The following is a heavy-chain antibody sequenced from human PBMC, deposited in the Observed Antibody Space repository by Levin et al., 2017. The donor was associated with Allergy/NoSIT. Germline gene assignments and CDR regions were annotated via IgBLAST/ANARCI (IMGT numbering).Heavy chain of an antibody. CDR3: ARVAAATGNFLDY. J-gene: IGHJ4*02. Sequence: SETLSLTCSVSGGSVSSGFYYWSWIRQPPGKGLEWIGYIYYSGTTNYNPSLKSRVTISVDTSKNQFSLKLSSVTAADTAVYYCARVAAATGNFLDYWGQGTLVTVSS. D-gene: IGHD6-13*01. CDR1: GGSVSSGFYY. V-gene: IGHV4-61*01. CDR2: IYYSGTT.